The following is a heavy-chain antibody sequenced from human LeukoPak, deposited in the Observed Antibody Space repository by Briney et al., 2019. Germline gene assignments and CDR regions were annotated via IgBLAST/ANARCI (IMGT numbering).Heavy chain of an antibody. V-gene: IGHV1-2*02. Sequence: ASVKVSCKASGYTFTGYYMHWVRQAPGQGLEWMGWINPNSGGTNYAQKFQGRVTMTRDTSISTAYMELSRLGSDDTAVYYCARGIVVVVAGWFDPWGQGTLVTVSS. J-gene: IGHJ5*02. D-gene: IGHD2-15*01. CDR3: ARGIVVVVAGWFDP. CDR2: INPNSGGT. CDR1: GYTFTGYY.